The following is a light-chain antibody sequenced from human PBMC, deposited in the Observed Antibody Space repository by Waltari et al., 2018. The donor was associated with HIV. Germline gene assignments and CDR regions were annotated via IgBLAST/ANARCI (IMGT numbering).Light chain of an antibody. CDR3: CAYAGSTTYVI. Sequence: QSALTQPASVSGSPGQSITISCTGTSSDVGGYNLVSWYQQHPGKAPKLMIYEVSKRPSGISNRFSCSKSGNTASLTSSGLQAEDEADYYCCAYAGSTTYVIFGGGTKLTVL. CDR1: SSDVGGYNL. J-gene: IGLJ2*01. V-gene: IGLV2-23*02. CDR2: EVS.